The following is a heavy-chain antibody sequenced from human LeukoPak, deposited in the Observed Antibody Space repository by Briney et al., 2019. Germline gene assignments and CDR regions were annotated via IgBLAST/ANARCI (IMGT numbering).Heavy chain of an antibody. D-gene: IGHD5-24*01. CDR2: ISAYTGRT. J-gene: IGHJ4*02. CDR1: GYTFTAYD. CDR3: ARRDGGPVDY. V-gene: IGHV1-18*01. Sequence: ASVKVSCKGSGYTFTAYDIIWVRQAPGQGLECVGLISAYTGRTEYAQKFQGRVIMTTDSATSTAYMELRSLRSDDTAVYYCARRDGGPVDYWGQGTLVTVSS.